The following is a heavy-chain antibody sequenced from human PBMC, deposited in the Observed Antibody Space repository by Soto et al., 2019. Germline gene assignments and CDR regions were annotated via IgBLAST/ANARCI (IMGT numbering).Heavy chain of an antibody. D-gene: IGHD4-17*01. CDR2: ISYDGSNK. J-gene: IGHJ3*02. CDR1: GFTFSSYA. CDR3: ASSNDYGDRDAFDI. Sequence: QVQLVESGGGVVQPGRSLRLSCAASGFTFSSYAMHWVRQAPGKGLEWVAVISYDGSNKYYADYVKGRVTISRDNSKNTLYLQVNSRRAEDTAVYYWASSNDYGDRDAFDIRGLGTMVTVSS. V-gene: IGHV3-30-3*01.